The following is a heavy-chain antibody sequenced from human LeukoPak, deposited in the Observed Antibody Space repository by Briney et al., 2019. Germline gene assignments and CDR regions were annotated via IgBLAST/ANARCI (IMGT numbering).Heavy chain of an antibody. CDR2: IYPGDPDN. D-gene: IGHD2-2*01. J-gene: IGHJ4*02. V-gene: IGHV5-51*01. CDR1: GYSFTNYW. Sequence: GESLKISCKGSGYSFTNYWIGWVRQMPGKGLEWMGIIYPGDPDNRYSPPFQGQVTISADKSISTAYLQWSSLKASDTAMYYCARHLGYCSSTSCTPFDYWGQGTLVTVSS. CDR3: ARHLGYCSSTSCTPFDY.